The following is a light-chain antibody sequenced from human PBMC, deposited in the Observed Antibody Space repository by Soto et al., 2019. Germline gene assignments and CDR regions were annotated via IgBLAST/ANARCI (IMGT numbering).Light chain of an antibody. CDR1: QSVSSY. CDR2: DAS. CDR3: QQRSNWPLFT. V-gene: IGKV3-11*01. Sequence: EIVLTQSPATLSLSPGEGATLSWRASQSVSSYLAWYQQKPGQAPRLLIYDASNRATGIPARFSGSGSGTDFTLTISSLEPEDFAVYYCQQRSNWPLFTFGPGTKVDI. J-gene: IGKJ3*01.